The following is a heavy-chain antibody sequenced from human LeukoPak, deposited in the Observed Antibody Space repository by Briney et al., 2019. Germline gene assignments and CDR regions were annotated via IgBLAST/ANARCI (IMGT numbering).Heavy chain of an antibody. D-gene: IGHD3-22*01. J-gene: IGHJ4*02. CDR3: ARDPPYYDSSGYYYDY. Sequence: GGSLRLSCAASGFTFIDYDMHWVRQVIGKGLEWVSAIGIRGDTHYSGSVKGRFTISRDNAKNSLYLQMNSLRAEDTAVYYCARDPPYYDSSGYYYDYWGQGTLVTVSS. CDR1: GFTFIDYD. CDR2: IGIRGDT. V-gene: IGHV3-13*01.